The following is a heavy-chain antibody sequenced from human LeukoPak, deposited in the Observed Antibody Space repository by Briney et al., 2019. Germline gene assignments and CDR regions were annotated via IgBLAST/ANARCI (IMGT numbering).Heavy chain of an antibody. V-gene: IGHV3-9*01. J-gene: IGHJ4*02. CDR3: AKDIGYCSGGSSYYYFDY. CDR2: ISWNSGSI. CDR1: GFTFDDYA. D-gene: IGHD2-15*01. Sequence: GGSLRLSCAASGFTFDDYAMHWVRQAPGKGLEWVSGISWNSGSISYADSVKGRFTISRDNAKNSLYLQMNSLRAEDTALYYCAKDIGYCSGGSSYYYFDYWGQGTLVTVSS.